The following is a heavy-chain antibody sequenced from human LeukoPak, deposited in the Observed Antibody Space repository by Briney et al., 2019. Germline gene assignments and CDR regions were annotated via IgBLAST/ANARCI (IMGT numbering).Heavy chain of an antibody. Sequence: GGSLRLPCAASGFTFSSYAMSWVRQAPGKGLLWVARMNSDGTTTNYADSVKGRFTISRDNAENTLFLQMNSLGADDTAVYYCARAGWYRFDYWGQGTLVTVSS. CDR1: GFTFSSYA. V-gene: IGHV3-74*01. D-gene: IGHD6-19*01. CDR2: MNSDGTTT. J-gene: IGHJ4*02. CDR3: ARAGWYRFDY.